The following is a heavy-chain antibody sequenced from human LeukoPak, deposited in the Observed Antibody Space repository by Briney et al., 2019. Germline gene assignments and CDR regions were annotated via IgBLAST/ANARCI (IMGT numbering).Heavy chain of an antibody. CDR1: GYTFTSYD. V-gene: IGHV1-8*01. CDR2: MNPNSGNT. Sequence: ASVKVSYKASGYTFTSYDINWVRQATGQGLEWMGWMNPNSGNTGYAQKFQGRVTMTRNTSISTAYMELSSLRSEDTAVYYCASRQGYYDSSGWDYWGQGTLVTVSS. J-gene: IGHJ4*02. D-gene: IGHD3-22*01. CDR3: ASRQGYYDSSGWDY.